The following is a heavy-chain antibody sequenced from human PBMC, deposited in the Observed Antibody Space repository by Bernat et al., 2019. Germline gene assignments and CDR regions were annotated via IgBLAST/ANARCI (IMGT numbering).Heavy chain of an antibody. J-gene: IGHJ4*02. CDR3: SRELSGFDY. D-gene: IGHD3-16*01. CDR2: ISSSSSTI. CDR1: GFTFSNYE. Sequence: VQLVESGGGLVQPGGSLRLSCAASGFTFSNYEMNWVRQAPGKGLEWVSYISSSSSTIYYADSVKGRFTISRDNAKNSLYLQMSSLRAEDTAVYYCSRELSGFDYWGQGTLVTVSS. V-gene: IGHV3-48*03.